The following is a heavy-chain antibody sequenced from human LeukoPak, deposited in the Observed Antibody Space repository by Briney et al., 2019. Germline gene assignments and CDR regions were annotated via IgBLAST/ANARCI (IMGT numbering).Heavy chain of an antibody. CDR3: AREAGTAIPGYYGMDV. CDR1: GFTVSSNY. CDR2: IYSGGST. J-gene: IGHJ6*02. Sequence: GGSLRLSCAASGFTVSSNYMSWVRQAPGKGLEWVSVIYSGGSTYYADTVKGRFTISRDNSKNTLYLQMNSLRAEDTAVYYCAREAGTAIPGYYGMDVWGQGTTVTVSS. D-gene: IGHD6-19*01. V-gene: IGHV3-66*01.